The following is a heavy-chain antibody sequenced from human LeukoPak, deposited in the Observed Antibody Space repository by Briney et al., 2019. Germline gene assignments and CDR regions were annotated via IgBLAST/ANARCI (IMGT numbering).Heavy chain of an antibody. Sequence: GGSLRLSCAASGFTFSSNAMSWVRHAPGKGLEWVSGISGSGLSTDYADSVKGRFTISRDNSKNTLYLQMNSLRAEDTAVYYCARAATDYWGQGTLVTVSS. J-gene: IGHJ4*02. V-gene: IGHV3-23*01. CDR3: ARAATDY. CDR2: ISGSGLST. CDR1: GFTFSSNA.